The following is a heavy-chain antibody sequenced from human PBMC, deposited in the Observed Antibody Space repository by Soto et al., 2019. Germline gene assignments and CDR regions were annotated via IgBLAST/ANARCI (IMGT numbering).Heavy chain of an antibody. J-gene: IGHJ6*02. Sequence: PSETLSLTCTVSGGSISSYYWSWIRQPPGKGLEWIGYIYYSGSTNYNPSLKSRVTISVDTSKNQFSLKLSSVTAADTAVYYCASRPYPAAMPNPFYYYYGMDVWGQGTTVTVSS. CDR2: IYYSGST. V-gene: IGHV4-59*08. D-gene: IGHD2-2*01. CDR3: ASRPYPAAMPNPFYYYYGMDV. CDR1: GGSISSYY.